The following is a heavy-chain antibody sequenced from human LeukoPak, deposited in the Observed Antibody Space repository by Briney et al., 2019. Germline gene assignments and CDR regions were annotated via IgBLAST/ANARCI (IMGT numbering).Heavy chain of an antibody. CDR2: INPNSGGT. CDR3: ARGRYGSGSYDY. Sequence: ASVKVSCKASGYTFTGYYMHWVRQAPGQGLEWMGWINPNSGGTNYAQKFQGRVTMTRDTSISTAYMELGRLRSDDTAVYYCARGRYGSGSYDYRGQGTLVTVSS. CDR1: GYTFTGYY. D-gene: IGHD3-10*01. V-gene: IGHV1-2*02. J-gene: IGHJ4*02.